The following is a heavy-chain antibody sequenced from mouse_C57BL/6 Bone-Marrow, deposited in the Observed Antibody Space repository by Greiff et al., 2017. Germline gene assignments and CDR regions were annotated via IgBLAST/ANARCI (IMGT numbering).Heavy chain of an antibody. CDR3: TSDV. CDR2: IRLKSDNYAT. Sequence: DVQLQESGGGLVQPGGSMKLSCVASGFTFSNYWMNWVRQSPEKGLEWVAQIRLKSDNYATHYAESVKGMFTISRDDSNSSVYLQMNNLRAEDTGIYYCTSDVWGTGTTVTVSS. V-gene: IGHV6-3*01. J-gene: IGHJ1*03. CDR1: GFTFSNYW.